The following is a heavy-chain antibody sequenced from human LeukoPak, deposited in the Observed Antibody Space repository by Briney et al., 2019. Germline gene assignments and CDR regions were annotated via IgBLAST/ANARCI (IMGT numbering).Heavy chain of an antibody. J-gene: IGHJ4*02. D-gene: IGHD6-13*01. CDR3: ARAVFGCSSSWYFDE. Sequence: PGGSLRLSCAASGFTVSTNYMNWVRQAPGKGLDWVSLIYTDGNTYYADSVKGRFTISRDNSKNTLFLQMSSLRAEDTAVYFCARAVFGCSSSWYFDEWGQGTLVTVSS. CDR1: GFTVSTNY. V-gene: IGHV3-53*01. CDR2: IYTDGNT.